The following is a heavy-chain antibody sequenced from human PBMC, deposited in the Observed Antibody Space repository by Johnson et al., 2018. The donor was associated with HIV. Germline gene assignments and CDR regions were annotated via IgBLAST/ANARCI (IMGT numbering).Heavy chain of an antibody. CDR2: IGTAGDT. J-gene: IGHJ3*02. V-gene: IGHV3-13*01. Sequence: EVQLVESGGGLVQPGGSLRLSCAASGFSSSRSAMHWVRQATGKGLEWVSAIGTAGDTSYPGSVKGRFTISRENAKNSLYLQMSSLSAEDTSMYYCTGGWYNLSAFDIWGQGTMVTVSS. D-gene: IGHD6-19*01. CDR3: TGGWYNLSAFDI. CDR1: GFSSSRSA.